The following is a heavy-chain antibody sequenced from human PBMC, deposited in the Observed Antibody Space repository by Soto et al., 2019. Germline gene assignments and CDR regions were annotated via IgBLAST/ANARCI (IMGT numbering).Heavy chain of an antibody. CDR2: IIPIFGTA. Sequence: GASVKVSFKASGGTFSSYAISWLRQAPGQGLEWMGGIIPIFGTANYAQKFQGRVTITADESTSTAYMELSSLRSEDTAVYYCARLQGYDSSGYPGYWGQGTLVTVSS. CDR3: ARLQGYDSSGYPGY. D-gene: IGHD3-22*01. V-gene: IGHV1-69*13. CDR1: GGTFSSYA. J-gene: IGHJ4*02.